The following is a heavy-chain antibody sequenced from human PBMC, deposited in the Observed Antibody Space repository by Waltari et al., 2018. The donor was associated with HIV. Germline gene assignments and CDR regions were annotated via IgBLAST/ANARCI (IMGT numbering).Heavy chain of an antibody. Sequence: QVQLVESGGGVVQPGGSLRLSCAATRSTFSSFAVHWVSQAPGKGLECVAVISYVGSNKYYADSVRGRFTISRDNSKNTLYLQMNSLRAEDTAVYYCAREVVPYYFDYWGQGTLVTVSS. V-gene: IGHV3-30*01. J-gene: IGHJ4*02. D-gene: IGHD2-15*01. CDR2: ISYVGSNK. CDR1: RSTFSSFA. CDR3: AREVVPYYFDY.